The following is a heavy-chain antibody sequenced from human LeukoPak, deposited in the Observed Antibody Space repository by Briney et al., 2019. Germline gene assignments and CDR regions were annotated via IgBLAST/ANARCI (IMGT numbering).Heavy chain of an antibody. CDR3: AGGSYYSDY. CDR1: GGSISTYY. D-gene: IGHD1-26*01. J-gene: IGHJ4*02. V-gene: IGHV4-59*12. Sequence: KPSETLSLTCTVSGGSISTYYWSWIRQPPGKGPEWIGYIYYSGSTNYNPSLKSRVTISVDTSKNQFSLKLSSVTAADTAVYYCAGGSYYSDYWGQGTLVTVSS. CDR2: IYYSGST.